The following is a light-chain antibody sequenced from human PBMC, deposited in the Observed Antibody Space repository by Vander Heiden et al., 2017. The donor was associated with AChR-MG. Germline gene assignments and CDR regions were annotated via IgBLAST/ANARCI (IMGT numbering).Light chain of an antibody. Sequence: EIVLTQSPVTLSLSPGERATLSCRASQSLGNSLAWYQQRPGQAPRLLIYEASNRATGVPAKFSGSGSGTDFTLTISSLEPEDFAVYYCQQCSNWPLTFGGGTKVESK. CDR3: QQCSNWPLT. V-gene: IGKV3-11*01. CDR2: EAS. CDR1: QSLGNS. J-gene: IGKJ4*01.